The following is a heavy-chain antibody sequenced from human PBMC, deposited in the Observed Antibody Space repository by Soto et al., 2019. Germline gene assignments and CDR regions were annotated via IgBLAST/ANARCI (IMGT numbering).Heavy chain of an antibody. CDR1: GFTFSSYG. CDR3: ARDILWFGELSTYGMDV. Sequence: GGSLRLSCAASGFTFSSYGMHWVRQAPGKGLEWVAVIWYDGSNKYYADSVKGRFTISRDNSKNTLYLQMNSLRAEDTAVYYCARDILWFGELSTYGMDVWGQGTTVTVSS. D-gene: IGHD3-10*01. CDR2: IWYDGSNK. J-gene: IGHJ6*02. V-gene: IGHV3-33*01.